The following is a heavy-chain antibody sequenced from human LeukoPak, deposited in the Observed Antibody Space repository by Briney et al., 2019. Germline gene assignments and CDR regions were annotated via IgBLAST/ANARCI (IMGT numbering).Heavy chain of an antibody. J-gene: IGHJ4*02. Sequence: GGSLRLSCAASGFTFSSDSMNWVRQAPGKGLEWVSYISSSSFTIHYADSVKGRFTISRDNAKNSLYLQMNSLRAEDTAVYYCARDLRYFDYWGQGTLVTVSS. CDR3: ARDLRYFDY. CDR2: ISSSSFTI. CDR1: GFTFSSDS. V-gene: IGHV3-48*01. D-gene: IGHD3-3*01.